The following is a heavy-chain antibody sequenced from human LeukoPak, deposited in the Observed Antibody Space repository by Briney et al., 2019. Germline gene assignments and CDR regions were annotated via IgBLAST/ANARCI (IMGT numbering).Heavy chain of an antibody. CDR3: THYLTTVIMATPTQINWFDP. J-gene: IGHJ5*02. CDR2: IYWDDDK. D-gene: IGHD4-23*01. V-gene: IGHV2-5*02. CDR1: GFSLSTSGVG. Sequence: SGPTLVNPTQTLTLTCTFSGFSLSTSGVGVGWIRQPPGKALEWLALIYWDDDKRYSPSLKSRLTITKDTSKNQVVLTMTNMDPVDTATYYCTHYLTTVIMATPTQINWFDPWGQGTLVTVSS.